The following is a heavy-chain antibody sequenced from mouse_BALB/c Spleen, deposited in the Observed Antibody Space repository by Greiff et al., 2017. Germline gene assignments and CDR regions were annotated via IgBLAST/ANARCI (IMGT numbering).Heavy chain of an antibody. V-gene: IGHV3-6*02. Sequence: DVQLQESGPGLVKPSQSLSLTCSVTGYSITSGYYWNWIRQFPGNKLEWMGYISYDGSNNYNPSLKNRISITRDTSKNQFFLKLNSVTTEDTATYYCARDRYYGSHYYAMDYWGQGTSVTVSA. J-gene: IGHJ4*01. CDR2: ISYDGSN. CDR3: ARDRYYGSHYYAMDY. D-gene: IGHD1-1*01. CDR1: GYSITSGYY.